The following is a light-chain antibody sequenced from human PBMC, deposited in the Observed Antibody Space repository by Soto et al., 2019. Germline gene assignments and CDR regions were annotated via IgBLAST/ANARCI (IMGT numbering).Light chain of an antibody. CDR1: QSISNY. J-gene: IGKJ1*01. CDR3: QQSYSTWT. V-gene: IGKV1-39*01. CDR2: AAS. Sequence: DIQMTQSPSSLSASVGDRVTITCRASQSISNYLNWYQQKPGKAPKLLMYAASSLQSGVPSRFSGSGSGTDFTLTISSLQPEDFATYYCQQSYSTWTFRQGTKVEIK.